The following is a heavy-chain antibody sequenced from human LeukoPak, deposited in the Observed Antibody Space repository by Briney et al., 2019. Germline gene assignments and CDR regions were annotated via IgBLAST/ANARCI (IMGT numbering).Heavy chain of an antibody. V-gene: IGHV5-10-1*01. Sequence: GESLRISCKGSGYSFTSYWISWVRQMPGKGLEWMGRIDPSDSYTSYSPSFQGHVTISADKSISTAYLQWSSLKASDTAMYYCARHVYYYGSGSGFGIDYWGQGTLVTVSS. CDR2: IDPSDSYT. D-gene: IGHD3-10*01. CDR1: GYSFTSYW. CDR3: ARHVYYYGSGSGFGIDY. J-gene: IGHJ4*02.